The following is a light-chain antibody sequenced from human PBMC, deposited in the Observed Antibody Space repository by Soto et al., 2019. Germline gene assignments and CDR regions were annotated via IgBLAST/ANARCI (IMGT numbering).Light chain of an antibody. CDR2: DAS. CDR1: QDISNY. J-gene: IGKJ2*03. CDR3: QQYDNRLPYS. V-gene: IGKV1-33*01. Sequence: DIQMTQSPSSLSASVGDRVTITCQARQDISNYLNWYPQKPGEAPKLLIYDASNLETGVPTRFSRSGSGTDFTFTISSLQPEDIATYHCQQYDNRLPYSGGQGTKLEIK.